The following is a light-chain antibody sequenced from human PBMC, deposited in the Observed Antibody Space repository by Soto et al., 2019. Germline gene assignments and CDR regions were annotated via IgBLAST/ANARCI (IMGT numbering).Light chain of an antibody. CDR2: GAS. V-gene: IGKV3-15*01. CDR3: QPYNNWPPIT. Sequence: EIVMLQSPATLSVSPGERAPLSCRASQSVSSNLAWYQQKPGQAPRLLIYGASTRATGIPARFSGSGSGTEFTLPISSLQSEDFAVYYCQPYNNWPPITFGGGTKVEIK. J-gene: IGKJ4*02. CDR1: QSVSSN.